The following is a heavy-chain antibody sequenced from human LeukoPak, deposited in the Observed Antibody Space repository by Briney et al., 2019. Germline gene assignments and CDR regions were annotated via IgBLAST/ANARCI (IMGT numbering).Heavy chain of an antibody. CDR1: GFTFSDAW. J-gene: IGHJ4*02. D-gene: IGHD3-10*01. Sequence: GGSLRLSCATSGFTFSDAWMSWVRQAPGQGLEWVGRIKRNRDDGTTNYAAPVQGGFTISRDDSTDTLYLQMHSLKSEDTAVYYCTTGRLLWFGESPYFNSWGQGTLVIVSS. CDR3: TTGRLLWFGESPYFNS. V-gene: IGHV3-15*01. CDR2: IKRNRDDGTT.